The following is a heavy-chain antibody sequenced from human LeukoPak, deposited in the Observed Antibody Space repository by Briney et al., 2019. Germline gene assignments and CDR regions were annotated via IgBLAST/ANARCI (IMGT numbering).Heavy chain of an antibody. Sequence: ASVKVSCKASGYTFTGYYMHWVRQAPGQGPEWMGWINPNSGGTNYAQKFQGRVTMTRDTSISTAYMELSRLRSDDTAVYYCARGGGVYAVAGPRGAFDIWGQGTMVTVSS. CDR2: INPNSGGT. V-gene: IGHV1-2*02. J-gene: IGHJ3*02. CDR1: GYTFTGYY. D-gene: IGHD6-19*01. CDR3: ARGGGVYAVAGPRGAFDI.